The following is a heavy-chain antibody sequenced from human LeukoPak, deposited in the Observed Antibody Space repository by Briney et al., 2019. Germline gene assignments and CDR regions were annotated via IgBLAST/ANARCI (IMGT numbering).Heavy chain of an antibody. J-gene: IGHJ4*02. CDR3: ARGKGVEMATILDY. CDR1: GYTFTNYT. V-gene: IGHV7-4-1*02. Sequence: ASVKVSCKASGYTFTNYTLNWVRRAPGQGLEWIGWINTRTGNPTYVQGFTGRFVFSLDTSVSTAYLQISSLKAEDTATYYCARGKGVEMATILDYWGQGTLVTVSS. D-gene: IGHD5-24*01. CDR2: INTRTGNP.